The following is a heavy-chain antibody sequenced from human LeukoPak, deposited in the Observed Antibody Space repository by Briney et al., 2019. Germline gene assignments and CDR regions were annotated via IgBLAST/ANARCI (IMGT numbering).Heavy chain of an antibody. Sequence: GGSLRLSCAASGFTVSSNYMNWVRQAPGKGLEWVSIIYSGGNTHYADSVKGRFTISRDNSQNTLYLQMNSLRPEDTAVYYCGRLLYYYDSSIYQRYFDYWGQGTLVTVSS. CDR2: IYSGGNT. D-gene: IGHD3-22*01. CDR3: GRLLYYYDSSIYQRYFDY. V-gene: IGHV3-53*01. J-gene: IGHJ4*02. CDR1: GFTVSSNY.